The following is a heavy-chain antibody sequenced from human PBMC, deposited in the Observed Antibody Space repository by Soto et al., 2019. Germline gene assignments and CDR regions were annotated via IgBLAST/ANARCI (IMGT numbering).Heavy chain of an antibody. Sequence: GGSLRLSCVVSGFTFSSYGMHWVRQAPGKGLEWVALILYDGSYKYYADAVKGRFAISRDNFKNTLYLQMNSLRAEDTAVYFCAKSRPSITSAVSPPDYWGQGTLVTVSS. J-gene: IGHJ4*02. CDR3: AKSRPSITSAVSPPDY. CDR1: GFTFSSYG. V-gene: IGHV3-30*18. CDR2: ILYDGSYK. D-gene: IGHD6-13*01.